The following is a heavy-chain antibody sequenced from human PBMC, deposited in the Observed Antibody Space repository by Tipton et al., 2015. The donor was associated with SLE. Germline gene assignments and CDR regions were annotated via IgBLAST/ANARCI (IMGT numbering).Heavy chain of an antibody. J-gene: IGHJ3*02. V-gene: IGHV4-39*01. D-gene: IGHD3-10*01. CDR2: INYSGST. Sequence: TLSLTCTVSGGSISSSSYYWGWIRQPPGKGLEWIGSINYSGSTYYNPSLKSRVTISVDTSKNQFSLKLSSVTAADTAVYYCARLVSGYHAFDIWGQGTMVSVS. CDR3: ARLVSGYHAFDI. CDR1: GGSISSSSYY.